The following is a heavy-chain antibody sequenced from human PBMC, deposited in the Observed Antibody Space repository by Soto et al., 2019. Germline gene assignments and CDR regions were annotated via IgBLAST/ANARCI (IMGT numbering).Heavy chain of an antibody. Sequence: QVHLVQSGAEVKKPGASVKVSCKGSGYAFTTYGITWVRQAPGQGLEWMGWISAHNGNTNYEQKLQGRVTVTTDTSTSTAYMELRSLRSDDTAVYYCARGRYGDYWGQGALVTVSS. J-gene: IGHJ4*02. CDR2: ISAHNGNT. V-gene: IGHV1-18*01. CDR3: ARGRYGDY. D-gene: IGHD1-1*01. CDR1: GYAFTTYG.